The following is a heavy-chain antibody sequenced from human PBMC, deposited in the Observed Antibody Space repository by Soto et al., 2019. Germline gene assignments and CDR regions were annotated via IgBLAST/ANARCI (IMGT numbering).Heavy chain of an antibody. CDR3: ARGSSSWRRNWFDP. CDR1: GGSISSSSYY. Sequence: SETLSLTCTVSGGSISSSSYYWGWIRQPPGKGLEWTGSIYYSGSTYYNPSLKSRVTISVDTSKNQFSLKLSSVTAADTAVYYCARGSSSWRRNWFDPWGQGTLVTVSS. CDR2: IYYSGST. D-gene: IGHD6-13*01. J-gene: IGHJ5*02. V-gene: IGHV4-39*01.